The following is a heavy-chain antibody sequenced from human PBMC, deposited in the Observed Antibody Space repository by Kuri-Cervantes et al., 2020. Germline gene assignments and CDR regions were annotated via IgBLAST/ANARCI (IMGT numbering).Heavy chain of an antibody. CDR3: ARGRGGAGGGSSYGMDV. D-gene: IGHD2-15*01. Sequence: ASVKVSCKASGYTFTGYYMHWVRQAPGQGLEWMGWINPNSGGTNYAQNFQGRVTMTRDTSISTAYMELTRLRSDDTAVYYCARGRGGAGGGSSYGMDVWGQGTTVTVSS. J-gene: IGHJ6*02. CDR2: INPNSGGT. CDR1: GYTFTGYY. V-gene: IGHV1-2*02.